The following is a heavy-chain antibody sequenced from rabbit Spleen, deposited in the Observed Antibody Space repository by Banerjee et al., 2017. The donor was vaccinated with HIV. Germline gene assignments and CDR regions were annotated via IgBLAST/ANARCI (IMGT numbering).Heavy chain of an antibody. J-gene: IGHJ4*01. D-gene: IGHD4-2*01. CDR3: VRGGYGGHIYSMGL. CDR2: IYSSNSIT. CDR1: GFSFSSSYY. Sequence: EQLEESGGDLVKPEGSLTLTCTASGFSFSSSYYMYWVRQAPGKGLEWIGCIYSSNSITWYASWAKGRFTISKTSSTTVTLQMTSLTDADTATYFCVRGGYGGHIYSMGLWGQGTLVTVS. V-gene: IGHV1S45*01.